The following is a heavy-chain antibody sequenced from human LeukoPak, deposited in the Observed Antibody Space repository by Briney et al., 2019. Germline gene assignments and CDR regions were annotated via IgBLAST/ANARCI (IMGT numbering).Heavy chain of an antibody. D-gene: IGHD3-10*01. V-gene: IGHV3-66*01. J-gene: IGHJ3*02. CDR3: ARDKGLWFGELLGAFDI. CDR2: IYSGGST. CDR1: GLXVSSSY. Sequence: GGSLRLSCAASGLXVSSSYISWVRQAPGKGLECVSFIYSGGSTYYADSVKGRFTISRDNSKNTLYLQMNSLRAEDTAVYYCARDKGLWFGELLGAFDIWGQGTMVTVSS.